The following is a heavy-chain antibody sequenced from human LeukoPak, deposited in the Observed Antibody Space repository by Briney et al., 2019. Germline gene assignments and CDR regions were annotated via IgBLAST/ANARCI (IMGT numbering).Heavy chain of an antibody. CDR1: GFIFSSYA. D-gene: IGHD3-22*01. CDR3: ARGSAYYNDSSGYSPFDY. CDR2: MSYDVSSK. V-gene: IGHV3-30*10. Sequence: PGRSLTLSCVASGFIFSSYAMHWVRPAPGRGVEWVAVMSYDVSSKNYTISEKDRVTSSTDNSKNKVYLQMNSLRAEDTAVYYCARGSAYYNDSSGYSPFDYWGQGTLVTVSS. J-gene: IGHJ4*02.